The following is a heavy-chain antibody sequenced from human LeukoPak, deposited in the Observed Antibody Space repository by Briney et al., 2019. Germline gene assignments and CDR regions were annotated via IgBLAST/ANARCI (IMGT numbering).Heavy chain of an antibody. D-gene: IGHD3-22*01. CDR3: ARVWLSSGSYWYFDF. J-gene: IGHJ2*01. V-gene: IGHV4-4*07. CDR2: IYSSGNT. CDR1: GGSISSNY. Sequence: SEPPPPTCPPPGGSISSNYWSWIRQPAGKGLESIGRIYSSGNTNYNPSLKSRVTMSVDTSKNQFSLLLHSVTAADTAVYYCARVWLSSGSYWYFDFWGRGTLVIVSS.